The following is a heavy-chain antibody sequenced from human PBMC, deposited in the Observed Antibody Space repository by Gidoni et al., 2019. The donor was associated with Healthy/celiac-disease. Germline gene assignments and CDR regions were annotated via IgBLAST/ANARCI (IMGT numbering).Heavy chain of an antibody. J-gene: IGHJ2*01. Sequence: QVQLVQSGAEVKKPGSSVKVSCKASGGTFSSYAISWVRQAPGQGLAWMGGIIPIFGTANYAQKFQGRVTITADESTSTAYMELSSLRSEDTAVYYCARGVMATRWRGYWYFDLWGRGTLVTVSS. CDR3: ARGVMATRWRGYWYFDL. CDR2: IIPIFGTA. D-gene: IGHD2-21*01. CDR1: GGTFSSYA. V-gene: IGHV1-69*01.